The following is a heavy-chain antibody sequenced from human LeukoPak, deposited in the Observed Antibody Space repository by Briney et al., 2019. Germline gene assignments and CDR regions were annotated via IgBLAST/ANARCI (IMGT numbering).Heavy chain of an antibody. CDR3: AREDGYYYDSSGLDY. Sequence: GASVKVSCKASGYTFTNYGINWVRQAPGQGLEWMGWISGYNGNTNYAQKLQGRVTMTTDTSTSTAYMELRSLRSDDTAVYYCAREDGYYYDSSGLDYWGQGTLVTVSS. J-gene: IGHJ4*02. V-gene: IGHV1-18*01. D-gene: IGHD3-22*01. CDR2: ISGYNGNT. CDR1: GYTFTNYG.